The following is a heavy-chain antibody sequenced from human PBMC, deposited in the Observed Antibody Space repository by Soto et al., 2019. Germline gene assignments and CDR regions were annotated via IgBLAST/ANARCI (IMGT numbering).Heavy chain of an antibody. D-gene: IGHD2-15*01. J-gene: IGHJ6*02. CDR3: AREGGYCSGGSCYPSGYYYYGMDV. Sequence: ASVKVSCKASGYTFTSYYMHWVRQAPGQGLEWMGIINPSGGSTSYAQKFQGRVTMTRDTSTSTVYMELSSLRSEDTAVYYCAREGGYCSGGSCYPSGYYYYGMDVWGQGTTVTVSS. V-gene: IGHV1-46*01. CDR2: INPSGGST. CDR1: GYTFTSYY.